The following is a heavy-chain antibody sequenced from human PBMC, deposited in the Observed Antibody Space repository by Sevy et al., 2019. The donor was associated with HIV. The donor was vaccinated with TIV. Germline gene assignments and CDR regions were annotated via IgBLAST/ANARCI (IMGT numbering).Heavy chain of an antibody. CDR3: ARDSGGWYRYFQH. CDR2: ISYDGSKK. CDR1: GFTFSSYA. D-gene: IGHD6-19*01. Sequence: GGSLRLSCAASGFTFSSYAMHWVRQAPGKGLEWVAVISYDGSKKYYADSVKGRFTISRDNSKNTLYLQMNSLRAEDTAVYYCARDSGGWYRYFQHWGQGTLVTVSS. V-gene: IGHV3-30-3*01. J-gene: IGHJ1*01.